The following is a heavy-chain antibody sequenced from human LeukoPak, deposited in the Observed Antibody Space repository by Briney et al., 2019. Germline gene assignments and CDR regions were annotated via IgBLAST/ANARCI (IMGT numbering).Heavy chain of an antibody. J-gene: IGHJ4*02. CDR1: GFTFSSYAM. CDR2: ISHSGTT. V-gene: IGHV4-4*02. D-gene: IGHD5-24*01. CDR3: ARDSTDGNNWYFDY. Sequence: PGGSLRFSCAASGFTFSSYAMSWVRQPPGKGLEWIGDISHSGTTLYNPSLKSRVTISVDKSKNQFSLNLNSVTAADTAVYYCARDSTDGNNWYFDYWGQGTLVTVSS.